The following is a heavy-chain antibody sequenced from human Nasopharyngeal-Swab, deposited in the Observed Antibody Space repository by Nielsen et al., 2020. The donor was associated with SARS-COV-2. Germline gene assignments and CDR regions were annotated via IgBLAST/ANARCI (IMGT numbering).Heavy chain of an antibody. CDR3: ARGTGYYYYMDV. V-gene: IGHV3-33*01. CDR2: IWYDGSNK. Sequence: GESLKISCAASGFTFSSYGMHWVRQAPGKGLEWVAVIWYDGSNKYYADSVKGRSTISRDNSKNTLYLQMNSLRAEDTAVYYCARGTGYYYYMDVWGKGTTVTVSS. J-gene: IGHJ6*03. CDR1: GFTFSSYG. D-gene: IGHD1-14*01.